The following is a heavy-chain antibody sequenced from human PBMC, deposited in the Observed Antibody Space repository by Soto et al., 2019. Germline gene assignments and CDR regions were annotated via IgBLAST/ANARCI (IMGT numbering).Heavy chain of an antibody. CDR3: AKEGTSGLYYFDY. V-gene: IGHV3-23*01. CDR2: ISGSGGSP. CDR1: GFTFSNYA. Sequence: GGSLRLSCAASGFTFSNYAMNWVRQPPGKGLEWVSTISGSGGSPYYADSVRGRFTISRDNSKNTLYLQMNSLRAGDSAIYYCAKEGTSGLYYFDYWGKGTLVTVSS. D-gene: IGHD6-19*01. J-gene: IGHJ4*02.